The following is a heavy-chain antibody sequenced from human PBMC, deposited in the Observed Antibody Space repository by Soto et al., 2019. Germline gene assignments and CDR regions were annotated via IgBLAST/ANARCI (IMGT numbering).Heavy chain of an antibody. D-gene: IGHD3-9*01. CDR3: ARRGGLTSYYYYGMDV. J-gene: IGHJ6*02. CDR1: GGSISSSSYY. Sequence: SETLSLTCTVSGGSISSSSYYWGWIRQPPGKGLEWIGSIYYSGSTYYNPSLKSRFTTSRDNSKNTLYLQMNSLRAEDTAVYYCARRGGLTSYYYYGMDVWGQGTTVTVSS. CDR2: IYYSGST. V-gene: IGHV4-39*01.